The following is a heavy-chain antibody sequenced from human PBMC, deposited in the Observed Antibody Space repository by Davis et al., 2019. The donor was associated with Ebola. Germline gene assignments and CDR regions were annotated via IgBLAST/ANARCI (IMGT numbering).Heavy chain of an antibody. CDR1: GYTFTSYY. CDR2: INPSGGST. V-gene: IGHV1-46*01. J-gene: IGHJ4*02. CDR3: ARDPLIVCRSNCDDN. Sequence: AASVKVSCKASGYTFTSYYMHWVRQAPGQGLEWMGIINPSGGSTSYAQKFQGRVTMTRDTSTSTVYMELSSLRSEDTAVYYCARDPLIVCRSNCDDNWGQGTLITVSS. D-gene: IGHD6-13*01.